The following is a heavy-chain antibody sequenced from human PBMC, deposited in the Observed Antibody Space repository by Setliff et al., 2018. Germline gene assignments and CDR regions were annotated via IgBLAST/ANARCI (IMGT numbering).Heavy chain of an antibody. D-gene: IGHD3-22*01. J-gene: IGHJ4*02. CDR2: IKRRGDGGTI. CDR3: AREPSVTLIAVVPWYFDY. V-gene: IGHV3-15*01. CDR1: GLRFSDAW. Sequence: PGGSLRLSCAVSGLRFSDAWVSWVRQAPGKGLEWAGRIKRRGDGGTIDYAAPVKGRFTISREDSKDMLYLQMNSLKTEDTAVYYCAREPSVTLIAVVPWYFDYWGQGTLVTVSS.